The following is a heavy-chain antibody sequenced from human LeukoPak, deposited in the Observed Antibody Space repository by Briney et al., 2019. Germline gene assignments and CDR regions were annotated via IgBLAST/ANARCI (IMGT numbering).Heavy chain of an antibody. J-gene: IGHJ4*02. Sequence: GSLRLSCAASGFTVSSNYMSWVRQAPGKGLEWVSIIYSGGDTYYTDSVKGRFTLSRDNSKNTLFLQMNSLRAENTAVYYCARGRQQLAYFDYWGQGTLVTVSS. CDR1: GFTVSSNY. CDR2: IYSGGDT. D-gene: IGHD6-13*01. V-gene: IGHV3-53*01. CDR3: ARGRQQLAYFDY.